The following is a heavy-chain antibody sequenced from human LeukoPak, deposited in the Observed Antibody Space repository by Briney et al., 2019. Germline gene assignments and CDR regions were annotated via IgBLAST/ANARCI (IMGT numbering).Heavy chain of an antibody. J-gene: IGHJ4*02. CDR2: ISYDGSNK. D-gene: IGHD5-24*01. CDR3: ARISRDGYNTMEN. Sequence: GGSLRLSCAASGFTFSSYGMHWVRQAPGKGLEWVAVISYDGSNKYYADSVKGRFTISRDNSKNTLYLQMNSLRAEDTAVYYCARISRDGYNTMENWGQGTLVTVSS. V-gene: IGHV3-30*03. CDR1: GFTFSSYG.